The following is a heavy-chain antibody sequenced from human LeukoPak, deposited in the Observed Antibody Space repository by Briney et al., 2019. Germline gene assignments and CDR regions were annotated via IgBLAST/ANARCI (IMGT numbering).Heavy chain of an antibody. V-gene: IGHV4-39*01. CDR3: ARHNSGTDYQFDY. Sequence: SETLSLTCTVSGGSISSSSYYCDWVRQPPGKGLEWIGSIYYSGIPYYNPSLKSRVIISVDTSKNQFSLRLSSVTAADTAVYYCARHNSGTDYQFDYWGQGTLVTVSS. CDR1: GGSISSSSYY. J-gene: IGHJ4*02. CDR2: IYYSGIP. D-gene: IGHD1-26*01.